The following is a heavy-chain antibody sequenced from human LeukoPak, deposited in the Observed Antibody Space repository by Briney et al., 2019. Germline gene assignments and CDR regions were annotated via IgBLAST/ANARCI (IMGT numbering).Heavy chain of an antibody. J-gene: IGHJ4*02. CDR3: VRGSITLDY. V-gene: IGHV4-4*07. D-gene: IGHD3-3*02. CDR2: IYSSGST. Sequence: SETLSLTCTVSGASINNYYWIWIRQPAGKGLEYIGRIYSSGSTNYNPSLNSRVTLSIDTSNNQFSLRLSSVTAADTAVYYCVRGSITLDYWGQGTLVTVSS. CDR1: GASINNYY.